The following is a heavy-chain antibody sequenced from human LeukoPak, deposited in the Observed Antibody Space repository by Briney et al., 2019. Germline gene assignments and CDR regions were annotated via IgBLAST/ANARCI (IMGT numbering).Heavy chain of an antibody. CDR3: ARPLYGDPPGAGLGY. Sequence: PGGPLRLSCAASGFTFSSYAMHWVRQAPGKGLEWVAVISYDGSNKYYADSVKGRFTISRDNSKNTLYLQMNSLRAEDTAVYYCARPLYGDPPGAGLGYWGQGTLVTVSS. CDR1: GFTFSSYA. J-gene: IGHJ4*02. CDR2: ISYDGSNK. D-gene: IGHD4-17*01. V-gene: IGHV3-30-3*01.